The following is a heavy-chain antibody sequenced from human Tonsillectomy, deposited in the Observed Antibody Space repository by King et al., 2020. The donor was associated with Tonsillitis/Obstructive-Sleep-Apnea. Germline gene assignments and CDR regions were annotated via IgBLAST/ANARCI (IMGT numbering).Heavy chain of an antibody. V-gene: IGHV3-7*04. Sequence: VQLVESGGDLVQPGGSLRLSCAASGFTFSTYWMTWVRQAPGKGLEWVARIKEDGSEKYYADSMKGRFTISRDHAKNSLFLQMNSLRVEDTAVYYCARGTIAPPGIDYWGQGTLVTVSS. CDR1: GFTFSTYW. J-gene: IGHJ4*02. D-gene: IGHD6-13*01. CDR3: ARGTIAPPGIDY. CDR2: IKEDGSEK.